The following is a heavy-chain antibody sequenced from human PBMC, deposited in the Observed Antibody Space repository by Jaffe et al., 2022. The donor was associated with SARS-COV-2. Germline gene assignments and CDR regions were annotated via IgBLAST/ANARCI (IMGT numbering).Heavy chain of an antibody. V-gene: IGHV3-9*01. Sequence: EVQLVESGGGLVQPGRSLRLSCAASGFTFDDYAMHWVRQAPGKGLEWVSGISWNSGSIGYADSVKGRFTISRDNAKNSLYLQMNSLRAEDTALYYCAMGANRDYGDYEIDYWGQGTLVTVSS. CDR1: GFTFDDYA. CDR3: AMGANRDYGDYEIDY. J-gene: IGHJ4*02. D-gene: IGHD4-17*01. CDR2: ISWNSGSI.